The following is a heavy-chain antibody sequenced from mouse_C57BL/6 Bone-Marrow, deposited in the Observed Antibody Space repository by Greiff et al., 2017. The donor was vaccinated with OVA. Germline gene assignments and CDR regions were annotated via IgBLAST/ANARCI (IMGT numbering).Heavy chain of an antibody. V-gene: IGHV1-64*01. CDR1: GYTFTSYW. CDR3: ARFGYDDGFDY. Sequence: VQLQQPGAELVKPGASVKLSCKASGYTFTSYWMHWVKQRPGQGLEWIGMIHPNSGSTNYNEKFKSKATLTVDKSSSTAYMQLSSLTSEDSAVYFCARFGYDDGFDYWGQGTTLTVSS. J-gene: IGHJ2*01. CDR2: IHPNSGST. D-gene: IGHD2-2*01.